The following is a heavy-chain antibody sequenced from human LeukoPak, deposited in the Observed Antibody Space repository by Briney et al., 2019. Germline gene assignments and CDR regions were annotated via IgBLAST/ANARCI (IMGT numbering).Heavy chain of an antibody. J-gene: IGHJ5*02. CDR3: ARLYGTYPGWFDP. Sequence: GGSLRLSCAASGFTVSSNYMSWVRQAPGKGLEWVAVISYDGSNKYYADSVKGRFTISRDNSKNTLYLQMNSLRAEDTAVYYCARLYGTYPGWFDPWGQGTLVTVSS. CDR1: GFTVSSNY. V-gene: IGHV3-30*03. CDR2: ISYDGSNK. D-gene: IGHD4-17*01.